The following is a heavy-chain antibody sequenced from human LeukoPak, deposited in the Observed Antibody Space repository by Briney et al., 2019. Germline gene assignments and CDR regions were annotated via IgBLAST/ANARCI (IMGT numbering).Heavy chain of an antibody. Sequence: GASVKVSCKASGYTFTGYYMHWVRQAPGQGLEWMGWINPNSSGTNYAQKLQRRVTMTRDTSISTAYMELSRLRSDATAVYYCARVSTYYDSSGYFDYWGQGTLITVSS. J-gene: IGHJ4*02. CDR2: INPNSSGT. CDR3: ARVSTYYDSSGYFDY. V-gene: IGHV1-2*02. D-gene: IGHD3-22*01. CDR1: GYTFTGYY.